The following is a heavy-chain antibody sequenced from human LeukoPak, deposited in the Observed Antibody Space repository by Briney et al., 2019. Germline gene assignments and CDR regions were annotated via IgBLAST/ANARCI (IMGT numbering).Heavy chain of an antibody. D-gene: IGHD3-22*01. CDR2: ISSSSGDI. J-gene: IGHJ4*02. Sequence: GGSLRLSCAASGFTFNTYTMNWVRQAPGKGMEWVSCISSSSGDIVYADSVRGRFTISRDNAKNSLYLEMNSLRAEDTAEYYCARRYYYDSSLYYPFDHWGQGTLVTVSP. CDR1: GFTFNTYT. CDR3: ARRYYYDSSLYYPFDH. V-gene: IGHV3-21*01.